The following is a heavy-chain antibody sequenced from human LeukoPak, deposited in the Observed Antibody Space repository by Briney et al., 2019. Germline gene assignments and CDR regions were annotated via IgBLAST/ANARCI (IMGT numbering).Heavy chain of an antibody. CDR2: ISGSGGST. CDR3: AKVRDASGWYEGDWFDP. V-gene: IGHV3-23*01. CDR1: GFTFSSYA. D-gene: IGHD6-19*01. Sequence: GGSLRLSCAASGFTFSSYAMSWVRQAPGKGLEWVSVISGSGGSTYYADSVKGRFTISRDNSKNTLYLQMNSLRAEDTAVYYCAKVRDASGWYEGDWFDPWGQGTLVTVSS. J-gene: IGHJ5*02.